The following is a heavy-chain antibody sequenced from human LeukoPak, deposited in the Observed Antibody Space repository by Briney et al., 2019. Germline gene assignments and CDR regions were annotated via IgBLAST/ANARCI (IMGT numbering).Heavy chain of an antibody. V-gene: IGHV3-7*03. D-gene: IGHD5-24*01. Sequence: PGGSLRLSCAASGFTFSVYWMSWVRQAPGKGLEWVANIKQDGSEKYYVDSVKGRFTISRDNAKNSLYLQMNSLRAEDTAVYYCARVGRWDGYNYVNYYGMDVWGQGTTVTVSS. CDR1: GFTFSVYW. CDR3: ARVGRWDGYNYVNYYGMDV. CDR2: IKQDGSEK. J-gene: IGHJ6*02.